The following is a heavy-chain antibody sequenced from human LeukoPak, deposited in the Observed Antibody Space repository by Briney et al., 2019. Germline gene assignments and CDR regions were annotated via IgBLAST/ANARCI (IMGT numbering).Heavy chain of an antibody. CDR2: VFSTGVT. D-gene: IGHD1-26*01. Sequence: SETLSLTCTVSGGSLSSSFYWTWIRQPAGKGLEWIGRVFSTGVTNLSPSLKGRVTMSVDVSKNQFSLKLSSVTAADTAVYFCARDRWEVLFDYWGQGTLVTVSS. CDR3: ARDRWEVLFDY. CDR1: GGSLSSSFY. V-gene: IGHV4-4*07. J-gene: IGHJ4*02.